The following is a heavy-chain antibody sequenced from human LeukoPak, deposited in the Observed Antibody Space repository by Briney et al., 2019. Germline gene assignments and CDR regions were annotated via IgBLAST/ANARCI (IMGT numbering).Heavy chain of an antibody. Sequence: SETLSLTCTVSGGSISSYYWSWIRQPPGKGLEWTGNIYYSGSTNYNPSLKSRVTISVDTSKNQFSLRLSSVTAADTAVYYCARQSYTAYYYYGMDVWGQGTTVTVSS. D-gene: IGHD3-10*01. CDR1: GGSISSYY. J-gene: IGHJ6*02. CDR3: ARQSYTAYYYYGMDV. V-gene: IGHV4-59*08. CDR2: IYYSGST.